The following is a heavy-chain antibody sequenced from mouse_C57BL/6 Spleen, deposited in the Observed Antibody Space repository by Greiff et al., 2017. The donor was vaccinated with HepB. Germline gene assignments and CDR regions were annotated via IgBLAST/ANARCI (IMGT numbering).Heavy chain of an antibody. J-gene: IGHJ2*01. CDR1: GFTFSDYG. Sequence: EVKLEESGGGLVKPGGSLKLSCAASGFTFSDYGMHWVRQAPEKGLEWVAYISSGSSTIYYADTVKGRFTISRDNAKNTLFLQMTSLRSEDTAMYYCASGYGRVYFDYWGQGTTLTVSS. CDR2: ISSGSSTI. V-gene: IGHV5-17*01. CDR3: ASGYGRVYFDY. D-gene: IGHD1-1*01.